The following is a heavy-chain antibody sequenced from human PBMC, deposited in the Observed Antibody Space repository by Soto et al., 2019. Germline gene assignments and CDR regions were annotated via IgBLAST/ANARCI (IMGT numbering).Heavy chain of an antibody. V-gene: IGHV4-31*03. CDR3: ARDHGDIVATYAFDI. J-gene: IGHJ3*02. D-gene: IGHD5-12*01. CDR1: GGSISSGVYY. Sequence: QVQLQESGPGLVKPSQTLSLTCTVSGGSISSGVYYWSWIRQHPGKGLEWIGYIYYSGSTYYNPSLKSRVTISVDTSKNQFSLKLSSVTAADTAVYYCARDHGDIVATYAFDIWGQGTMVTVSS. CDR2: IYYSGST.